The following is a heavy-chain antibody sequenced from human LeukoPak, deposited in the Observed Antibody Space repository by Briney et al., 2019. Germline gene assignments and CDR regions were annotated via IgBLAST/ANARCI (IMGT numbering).Heavy chain of an antibody. V-gene: IGHV3-30*02. D-gene: IGHD2-21*02. CDR2: IRYDGNEK. J-gene: IGHJ6*04. CDR1: GLIFSNYG. CDR3: AKAYGSRLLKGDHQNMDV. Sequence: GGSLRLSCVAPGLIFSNYGMHWVRQAPGKGLDWVSFIRYDGNEKQYADSMRGRVTISRDNSKGTLFLQMTSRRPEDTAVYYCAKAYGSRLLKGDHQNMDVWGKGTTVIVSS.